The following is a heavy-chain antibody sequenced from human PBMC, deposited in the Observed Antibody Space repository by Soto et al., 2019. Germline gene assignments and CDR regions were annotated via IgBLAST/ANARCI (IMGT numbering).Heavy chain of an antibody. CDR1: GFTFNNYA. Sequence: EKQLLESGGGLVQPGGSLRLSCTASGFTFNNYAMTWVRQAPGKGLEWVSSIVISGGTTYYADSVEGRFTISRDKSKNTVFLQLNSLRAEDTAVYYCAKDWSCSSTSCYFTPHTTHMDVWGQGTTVTVSS. V-gene: IGHV3-23*01. J-gene: IGHJ6*02. D-gene: IGHD2-2*01. CDR3: AKDWSCSSTSCYFTPHTTHMDV. CDR2: IVISGGTT.